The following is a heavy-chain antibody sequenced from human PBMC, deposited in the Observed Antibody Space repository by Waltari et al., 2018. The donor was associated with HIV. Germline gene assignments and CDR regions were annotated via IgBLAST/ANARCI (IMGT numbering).Heavy chain of an antibody. CDR3: VRGPTCSGGTCYSFFDY. Sequence: QVQLVQSGAEVKKPGASVKISCKASGYNFTSYGIHWVRQAPGQRLEWMAWVNPDNGNTKYSRILQGRVTVTRDTFTNTAYMALSSLRSGETAIYYCVRGPTCSGGTCYSFFDYWGQGTVVSVSS. CDR1: GYNFTSYG. V-gene: IGHV1-3*01. J-gene: IGHJ4*02. D-gene: IGHD2-15*01. CDR2: VNPDNGNT.